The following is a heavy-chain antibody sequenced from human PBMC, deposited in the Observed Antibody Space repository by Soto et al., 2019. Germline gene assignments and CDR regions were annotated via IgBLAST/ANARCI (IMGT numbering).Heavy chain of an antibody. Sequence: ASVKVSCKASGGTFSSYAISWVRQAPGQGLEWMGGIIPVFGTANYAQKFQGRVTITADKSTSTAYMELSSLRSEDTAVYYCARDNSGHYDLLTGYPFHYWGQGTMVTVYS. V-gene: IGHV1-69*06. J-gene: IGHJ4*02. CDR3: ARDNSGHYDLLTGYPFHY. D-gene: IGHD3-9*01. CDR2: IIPVFGTA. CDR1: GGTFSSYA.